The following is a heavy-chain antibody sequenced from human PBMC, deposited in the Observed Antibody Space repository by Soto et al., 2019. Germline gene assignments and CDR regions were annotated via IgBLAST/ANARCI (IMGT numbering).Heavy chain of an antibody. CDR1: GYTFINYG. CDR3: ARDEVPAANWLDR. V-gene: IGHV1-18*01. J-gene: IGHJ5*02. CDR2: ISGYNGNT. D-gene: IGHD2-2*01. Sequence: GASVKVSCKASGYTFINYGISWVRLAPGQGLEWMGWISGYNGNTKYAEKLQGRVTMTTDTSTTTAYMELRSLRSDDTAVYYCARDEVPAANWLDRWGQGTLVTVSS.